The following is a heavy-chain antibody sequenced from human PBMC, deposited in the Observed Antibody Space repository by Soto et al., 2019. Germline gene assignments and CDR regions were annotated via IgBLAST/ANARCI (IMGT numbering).Heavy chain of an antibody. V-gene: IGHV1-69*06. CDR2: VISASGSV. CDR1: GRIFSSFP. J-gene: IGHJ6*04. D-gene: IGHD5-18*01. CDR3: ARVGSRDAYSSGLAQ. Sequence: QVQVVQSGAEVKKPGSSVKISCKASGRIFSSFPTSWVRQVPGQGLEWMGGVISASGSVTYAPKFQGRVTMTAVNSAGIGYMELTSLTSEETAIYYCARVGSRDAYSSGLAQWGTGTMVTVSS.